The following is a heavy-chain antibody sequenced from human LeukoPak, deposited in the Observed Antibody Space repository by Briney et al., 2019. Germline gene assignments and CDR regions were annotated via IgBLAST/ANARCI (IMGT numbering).Heavy chain of an antibody. D-gene: IGHD3-22*01. CDR1: GYSFTSYW. J-gene: IGHJ4*02. CDR2: IYPGDSDT. V-gene: IGHV5-51*01. CDR3: ARGSSGYGRSYYFDY. Sequence: GESLKISCKGSGYSFTSYWIGWVRKMPGKGLEWMGIIYPGDSDTRYSPSFQGQVTISADKSISTAYLQWSSLKASDTAMYYCARGSSGYGRSYYFDYWGQGTLVTVSS.